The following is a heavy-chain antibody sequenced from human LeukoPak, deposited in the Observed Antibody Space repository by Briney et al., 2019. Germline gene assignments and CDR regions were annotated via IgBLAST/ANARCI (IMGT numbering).Heavy chain of an antibody. V-gene: IGHV1-18*01. CDR1: GYTFTSYG. CDR2: ISGYNGNT. D-gene: IGHD2-15*01. Sequence: ASVKVSCKASGYTFTSYGISWVRQAPGQGLEWMGWISGYNGNTNYAQKFQGRVTMTRDTSISTAYMELSRLRSDDTAVYYCARPYCSGGSCHDFFDYWGQGTLVTVSS. CDR3: ARPYCSGGSCHDFFDY. J-gene: IGHJ4*02.